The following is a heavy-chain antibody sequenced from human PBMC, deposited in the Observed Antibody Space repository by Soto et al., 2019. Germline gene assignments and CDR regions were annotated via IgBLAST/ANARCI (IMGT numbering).Heavy chain of an antibody. J-gene: IGHJ6*03. CDR2: IYYSGST. V-gene: IGHV4-59*01. Sequence: SETLSLTCSVSGGSISSYYWTWIRQPPGKRLEWIGYIYYSGSTNYNPSLKSRVTISVDTSKNQFSLKLNSVTAADTAVYYCAREVKYGDYYYYYMDGWGKGTTVTVSS. D-gene: IGHD4-17*01. CDR3: AREVKYGDYYYYYMDG. CDR1: GGSISSYY.